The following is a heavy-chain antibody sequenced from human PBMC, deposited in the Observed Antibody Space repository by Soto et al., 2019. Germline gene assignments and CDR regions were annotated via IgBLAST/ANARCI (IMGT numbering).Heavy chain of an antibody. Sequence: SETLSLTCTVSGGSISSYYWSWIRQPPGKGLEWIGYIYYSGSTNYNPSLKSRVTISVDTSKNQFSLKLSSVTAADTAVYYCASRNYYDSSGYYYFDYGGQGTLGNVSS. CDR1: GGSISSYY. CDR2: IYYSGST. CDR3: ASRNYYDSSGYYYFDY. D-gene: IGHD3-22*01. V-gene: IGHV4-59*01. J-gene: IGHJ4*02.